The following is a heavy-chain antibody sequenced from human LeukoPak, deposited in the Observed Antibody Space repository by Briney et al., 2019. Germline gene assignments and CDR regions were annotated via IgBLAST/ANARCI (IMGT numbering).Heavy chain of an antibody. J-gene: IGHJ4*02. CDR3: ARGRGVNS. Sequence: SGGSLRVSCAASGFTFSSFWMSWVRQAPGKGLEGVANIKQDGSEKYYVDSVKGRFTISRDNAKNSLYLQMNSLRVEDTAVYYCARGRGVNSWGQGTLVTVSS. D-gene: IGHD6-25*01. CDR1: GFTFSSFW. V-gene: IGHV3-7*04. CDR2: IKQDGSEK.